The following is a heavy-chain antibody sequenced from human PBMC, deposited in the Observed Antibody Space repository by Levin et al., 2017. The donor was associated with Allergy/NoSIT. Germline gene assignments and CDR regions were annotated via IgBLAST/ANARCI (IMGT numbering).Heavy chain of an antibody. Sequence: SCAASGFTFSSYSMNWVRQAPGKGLEWVSSISSSSSYIYYADSVKGRFTISRDNAKNSLYLQMNSLRAEDTAVYYCARDRSEGYCSSTSCPEVDYWGQGTLVTVSS. CDR3: ARDRSEGYCSSTSCPEVDY. CDR2: ISSSSSYI. V-gene: IGHV3-21*01. D-gene: IGHD2-2*01. J-gene: IGHJ4*02. CDR1: GFTFSSYS.